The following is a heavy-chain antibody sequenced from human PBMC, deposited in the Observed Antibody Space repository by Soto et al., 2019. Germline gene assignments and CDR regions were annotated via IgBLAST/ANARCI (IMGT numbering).Heavy chain of an antibody. CDR2: VSKSDYT. Sequence: PWGSLRLSCVVSGFTFNNYGINWVRQAPGKGLEWVSTVSKSDYTYYSDSVKGRFTISRDNAKNTVSLHMNTLRAEDTAVYYCAREDSIIIPAVSDFWGQGTLVTVSS. J-gene: IGHJ4*02. D-gene: IGHD2-2*01. V-gene: IGHV3-21*04. CDR1: GFTFNNYG. CDR3: AREDSIIIPAVSDF.